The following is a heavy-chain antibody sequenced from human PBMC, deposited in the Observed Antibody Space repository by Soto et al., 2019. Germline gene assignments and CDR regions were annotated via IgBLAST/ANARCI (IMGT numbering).Heavy chain of an antibody. D-gene: IGHD2-15*01. V-gene: IGHV3-23*01. J-gene: IGHJ4*02. Sequence: EMQLLESGGGLVQPGGSLKLSCAASGFTFSNYAMSWVRQAPGKGLEWVSTISGRGGNTYYADSVKGRFTISRDNSRNTLCLQMDSLRVEDSAVYSCAKAGCSGGTCYLYYFDYWGQGALVTVSS. CDR1: GFTFSNYA. CDR2: ISGRGGNT. CDR3: AKAGCSGGTCYLYYFDY.